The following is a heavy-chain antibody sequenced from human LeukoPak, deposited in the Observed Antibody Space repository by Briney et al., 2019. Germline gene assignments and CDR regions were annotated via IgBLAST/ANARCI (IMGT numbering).Heavy chain of an antibody. CDR1: GYTFSGYY. J-gene: IGHJ4*02. CDR2: INPSGGST. D-gene: IGHD2-15*01. Sequence: ASVKVSCKASGYTFSGYYMHWVRQAPGQGLEWMGIINPSGGSTSYAQKFQGRVTMTRDTSTSTVYMELSSLRSEDTAVYYCARVGSWCSGGSCYPDYWGQGTLVTVSS. V-gene: IGHV1-46*01. CDR3: ARVGSWCSGGSCYPDY.